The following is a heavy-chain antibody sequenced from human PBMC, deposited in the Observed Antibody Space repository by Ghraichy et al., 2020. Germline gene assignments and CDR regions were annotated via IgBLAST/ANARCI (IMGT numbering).Heavy chain of an antibody. Sequence: GGSLRLSCAASGFTFSSYGMHWVRQAPGKGLEWVAFIRYDGSNKYYADSVKGRFTISRDNSKNTLYLQMNSLRAEDTAVCYCAKRVHDYQWVLDYWGQGTLVTVSS. CDR1: GFTFSSYG. V-gene: IGHV3-30*02. CDR2: IRYDGSNK. CDR3: AKRVHDYQWVLDY. D-gene: IGHD4-11*01. J-gene: IGHJ4*02.